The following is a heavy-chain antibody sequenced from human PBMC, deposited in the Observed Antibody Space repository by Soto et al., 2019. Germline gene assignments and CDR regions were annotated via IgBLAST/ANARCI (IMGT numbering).Heavy chain of an antibody. CDR2: ISYDGSNK. J-gene: IGHJ4*02. CDR3: ASWYGAVDDY. CDR1: GFTFSSYG. V-gene: IGHV3-30*03. D-gene: IGHD4-17*01. Sequence: GGSLILSCAASGFTFSSYGMHWVRQAPGKGLEWVAVISYDGSNKYYADSVKGRFTISRDNSKNTLYLQMNSLRAEDTAVYYCASWYGAVDDYWGQGTLVTVSS.